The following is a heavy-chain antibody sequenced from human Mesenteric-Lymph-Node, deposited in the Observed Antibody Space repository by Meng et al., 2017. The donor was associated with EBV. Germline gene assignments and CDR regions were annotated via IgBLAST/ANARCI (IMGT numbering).Heavy chain of an antibody. V-gene: IGHV4-34*01. Sequence: QQWGGGRLQPSENLSLTCDVSGRSFSDDDWSWIRPHTGRGLEWIGESNHSGSTGYNPSLKSRVTISVDKSKNQFYVRLTSVTAADTAVYYCARSRRYGGLDYWYFDLWGRGTLVTVSS. J-gene: IGHJ2*01. CDR1: GRSFSDDD. D-gene: IGHD4-23*01. CDR3: ARSRRYGGLDYWYFDL. CDR2: SNHSGST.